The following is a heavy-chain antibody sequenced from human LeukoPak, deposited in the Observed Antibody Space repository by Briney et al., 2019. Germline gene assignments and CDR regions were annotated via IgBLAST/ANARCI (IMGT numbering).Heavy chain of an antibody. CDR2: ISWNSVNI. J-gene: IGHJ4*02. D-gene: IGHD5-24*01. CDR3: VKDRGLRNQWLQVTYDS. CDR1: GFTFDDYA. V-gene: IGHV3-9*01. Sequence: GRSLRLSCAASGFTFDDYAMHWVRQAPGKGLEWVSGISWNSVNIGHEDSVKGRFTISRDNAKNYLHLQMNSLRPEDTALYYCVKDRGLRNQWLQVTYDSWGQGTLVTVSS.